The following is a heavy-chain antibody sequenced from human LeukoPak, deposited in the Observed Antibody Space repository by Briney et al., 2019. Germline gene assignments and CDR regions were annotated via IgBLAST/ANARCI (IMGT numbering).Heavy chain of an antibody. J-gene: IGHJ3*02. CDR3: ARAYSPPWISASYAFDI. CDR1: GFTFSNYW. Sequence: PGGSLRLSCAASGFTFSNYWMSWVRQAPGRGLEWVANLKQDGSQTYYVDSVKGRFTISRNNAKNSLFLQMNSLRAEDTAVYFCARAYSPPWISASYAFDIWGQGTVVTVSS. D-gene: IGHD2-15*01. CDR2: LKQDGSQT. V-gene: IGHV3-7*01.